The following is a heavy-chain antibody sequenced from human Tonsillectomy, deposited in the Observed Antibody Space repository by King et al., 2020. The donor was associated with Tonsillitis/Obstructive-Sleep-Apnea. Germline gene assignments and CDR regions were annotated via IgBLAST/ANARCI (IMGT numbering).Heavy chain of an antibody. D-gene: IGHD3-10*01. CDR1: GGTFSSYV. CDR2: VIPILGIG. CDR3: AREGTGRGSWGYNWFDS. V-gene: IGHV1-69*09. Sequence: QLVQSGAEVKKTGSSVKVSCKASGGTFSSYVISWVRQAPGQGLEWMGRVIPILGIGNYAQKIQGRVTISADKSTSTTYMELTSLRSEDTAVYYSAREGTGRGSWGYNWFDSWGQGTLVTVSS. J-gene: IGHJ5*01.